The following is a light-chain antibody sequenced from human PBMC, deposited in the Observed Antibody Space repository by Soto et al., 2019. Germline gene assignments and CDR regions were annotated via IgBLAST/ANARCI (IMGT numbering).Light chain of an antibody. Sequence: LTQPASVSGSPGQSIAISCTGTSSDVGAYDYVSWYQQHPDKAPKLMIYEVSNRPSGVSDRFSGSKSVNTATLTISGLQAEDEADYYCASYTTTSTRVFGTGTKVTVL. J-gene: IGLJ1*01. V-gene: IGLV2-14*03. CDR2: EVS. CDR3: ASYTTTSTRV. CDR1: SSDVGAYDY.